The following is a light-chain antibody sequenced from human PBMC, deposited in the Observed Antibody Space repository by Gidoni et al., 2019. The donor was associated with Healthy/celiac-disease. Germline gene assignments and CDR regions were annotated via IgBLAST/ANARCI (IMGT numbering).Light chain of an antibody. CDR1: QCISSA. Sequence: ATQLNHLPPSLSASGGDRVTIPCWTSQCISSALAWYQQKPGKAPKLLIYDASSLESGVPSRFSGSGSGTDFTLTISSLQPEDFATYYCQQFGSYPPTFGQGTKLEIK. CDR3: QQFGSYPPT. J-gene: IGKJ2*01. V-gene: IGKV1-13*02. CDR2: DAS.